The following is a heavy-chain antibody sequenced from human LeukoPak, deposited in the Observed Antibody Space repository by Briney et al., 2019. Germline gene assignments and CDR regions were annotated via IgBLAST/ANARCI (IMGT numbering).Heavy chain of an antibody. J-gene: IGHJ3*02. CDR2: IYSGGST. Sequence: GGSLRLSCAASGFTVSSNYMSWVRQAPGKGLEWVSVIYSGGSTYYADSVKGRFTISRHNSKNTLYLQMNSLRAEDTAVYYCARGGGSSPYCSDGSCYGLRAFDIWGQGTMVTVSS. CDR3: ARGGGSSPYCSDGSCYGLRAFDI. V-gene: IGHV3-53*04. D-gene: IGHD2-15*01. CDR1: GFTVSSNY.